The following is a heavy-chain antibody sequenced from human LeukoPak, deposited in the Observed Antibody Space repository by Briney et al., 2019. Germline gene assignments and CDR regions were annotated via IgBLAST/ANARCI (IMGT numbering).Heavy chain of an antibody. CDR1: GFTLSTEW. Sequence: GGSLRLSCAVSGFTLSTEWMTWVRQAPGKGLEWVANIKPDGSDKYYVDSVKGRFTISRDNAKNSLYLQMNTLRAEDTAVYYCARGISLWNGDSWGQGTLVSVSS. J-gene: IGHJ4*02. CDR2: IKPDGSDK. D-gene: IGHD1-1*01. CDR3: ARGISLWNGDS. V-gene: IGHV3-7*01.